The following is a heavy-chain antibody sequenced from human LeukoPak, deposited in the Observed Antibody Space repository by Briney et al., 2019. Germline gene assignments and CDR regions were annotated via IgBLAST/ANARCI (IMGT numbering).Heavy chain of an antibody. J-gene: IGHJ3*02. CDR2: ISSGGDAI. CDR3: GSLDSREGGGSRWGPVDM. Sequence: PGGSLRLSCAASKFTFSDYSMNWVRQAPGKGLEWVSSISSGGDAIFYAGSVKGRFTVSRDNTRNSLFLQMNSLRADDTALYYCGSLDSREGGGSRWGPVDMWGQGTMVTVSS. D-gene: IGHD2-15*01. V-gene: IGHV3-21*01. CDR1: KFTFSDYS.